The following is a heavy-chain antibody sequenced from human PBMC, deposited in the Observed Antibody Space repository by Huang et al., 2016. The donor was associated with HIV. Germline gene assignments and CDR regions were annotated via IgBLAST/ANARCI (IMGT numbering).Heavy chain of an antibody. CDR2: IYYSGRT. D-gene: IGHD2-21*02. CDR1: GVSISNSRYY. Sequence: QLQLQESGPGLVKPSEILSLTCTVSGVSISNSRYYWGWIRQPPGKGLKYIGSIYYSGRTYYNPSLNRRTTMSIDSSKNQFSLKLNSVTAADTAVYYCSRQDEKGYCAGDCSNHYYFGLDVWGHGTTVTVS. J-gene: IGHJ6*02. V-gene: IGHV4-39*01. CDR3: SRQDEKGYCAGDCSNHYYFGLDV.